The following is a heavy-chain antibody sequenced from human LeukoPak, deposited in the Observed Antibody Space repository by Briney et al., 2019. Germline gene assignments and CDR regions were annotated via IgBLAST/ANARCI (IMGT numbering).Heavy chain of an antibody. CDR3: ARAYLYDF. D-gene: IGHD3-3*01. V-gene: IGHV4-34*01. Sequence: SETPSLTCAVYGGSFSGYYWSWIRQPPGKGLEWIGEINHSGSTNYNPSLKSRVTISVDTSKNQFSLKLSSVTAADMAVYYCARAYLYDFWAQGTLVTVSS. CDR1: GGSFSGYY. J-gene: IGHJ4*02. CDR2: INHSGST.